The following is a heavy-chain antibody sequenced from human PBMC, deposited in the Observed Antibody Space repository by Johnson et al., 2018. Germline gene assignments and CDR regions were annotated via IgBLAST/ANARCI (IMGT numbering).Heavy chain of an antibody. CDR3: ARFDYSSSWARRAFDI. D-gene: IGHD6-13*01. CDR2: IYSGGST. J-gene: IGHJ3*02. V-gene: IGHV3-53*01. Sequence: VQLVQSGGGLIQPGGSLRLSCAASGFTVSSNYMSWVRQAPGKGLEWVSVIYSGGSTYYADSVKGRFTISRDNSKNTLYLQMNSRRAGDTALYYCARFDYSSSWARRAFDIWGQGTMVTVSS. CDR1: GFTVSSNY.